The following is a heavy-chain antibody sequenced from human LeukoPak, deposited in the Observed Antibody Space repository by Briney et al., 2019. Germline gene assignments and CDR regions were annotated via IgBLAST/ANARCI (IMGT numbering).Heavy chain of an antibody. D-gene: IGHD2-21*01. CDR1: GASINNFNYY. J-gene: IGHJ4*02. CDR3: ARHKGTEVAIPPPLDN. V-gene: IGHV4-39*01. CDR2: INYSGAT. Sequence: SETLSFTCTVSGASINNFNYYWGWVRQPPGKGLEWIGSINYSGATYYNASLKSRVTISVDTSENQLPLQVNSVTAADTAVYYCARHKGTEVAIPPPLDNWGQGTLVTVSS.